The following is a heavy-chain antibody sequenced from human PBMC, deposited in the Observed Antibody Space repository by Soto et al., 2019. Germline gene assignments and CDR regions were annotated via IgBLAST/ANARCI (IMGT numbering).Heavy chain of an antibody. CDR3: ARDMGLDY. D-gene: IGHD3-10*01. CDR2: IYYSGST. CDR1: GGSIDSGDYY. J-gene: IGHJ4*02. V-gene: IGHV4-61*08. Sequence: SETLSLTCTVSGGSIDSGDYYWSWIRQPPGKGLEWIGYIYYSGSTNYNPSLKSRVTISVDTSKNQFSLKLSSVTAADTAVYYCARDMGLDYWGQGTLVTVSS.